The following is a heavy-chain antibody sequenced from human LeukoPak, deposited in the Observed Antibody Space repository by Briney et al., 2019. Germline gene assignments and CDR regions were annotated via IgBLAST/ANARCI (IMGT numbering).Heavy chain of an antibody. CDR1: GFTFSSYW. V-gene: IGHV3-74*01. CDR3: ARPAVAGLRAGGYDY. CDR2: ISSDGSII. J-gene: IGHJ4*02. D-gene: IGHD6-19*01. Sequence: GGSLRLSCAASGFTFSSYWMHWVRQAPGKGLVWVSRISSDGSIINYADSVKGRFTISRDNAKSTLYLQMNSLRVEDTAVYYCARPAVAGLRAGGYDYWGQGTLVTVSS.